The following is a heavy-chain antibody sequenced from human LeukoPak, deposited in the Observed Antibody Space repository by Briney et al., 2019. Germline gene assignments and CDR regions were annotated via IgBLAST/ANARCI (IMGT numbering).Heavy chain of an antibody. J-gene: IGHJ3*02. CDR2: INHSGST. D-gene: IGHD4-11*01. Sequence: TPSETLSLTCAVYGGSFSGYYWSWIRQPPGKGLEWIGEINHSGSTNYNPSLKSRVTISVDTSKNQFSLKLSSVTAADTAVYYCARYSNYDSAFDIWGQGTMVTVSS. CDR1: GGSFSGYY. CDR3: ARYSNYDSAFDI. V-gene: IGHV4-34*01.